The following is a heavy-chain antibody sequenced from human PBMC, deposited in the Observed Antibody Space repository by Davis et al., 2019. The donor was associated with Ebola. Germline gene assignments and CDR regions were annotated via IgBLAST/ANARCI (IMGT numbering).Heavy chain of an antibody. CDR3: ARYCHYPDCSYFDC. Sequence: PGGSLRLSCAASGFTFSNYDRSWVRRVQGKGLGWVSTIRAIEGHTTYSDSVKGRFTISRDNSKDTLYFQMNSLSAEDTDTYYCARYCHYPDCSYFDCWGQGAMVAVSS. D-gene: IGHD2-15*01. J-gene: IGHJ4*02. CDR1: GFTFSNYD. V-gene: IGHV3-23*01. CDR2: IRAIEGHT.